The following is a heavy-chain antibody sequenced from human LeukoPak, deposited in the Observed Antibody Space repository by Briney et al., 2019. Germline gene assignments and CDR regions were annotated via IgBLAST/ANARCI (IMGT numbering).Heavy chain of an antibody. CDR1: GFTFSDYD. CDR3: ARVAKERVGGVYYFDY. CDR2: IGTAGDT. V-gene: IGHV3-13*01. Sequence: PGGSLRLSCAASGFTFSDYDMHWVPQPTGKGLEWFAAIGTAGDTYYTGSVKGRFTISRENAKNSLYLQMNSLRAGDTAVYYCARVAKERVGGVYYFDYWGQGTLVTVSS. D-gene: IGHD1-1*01. J-gene: IGHJ4*02.